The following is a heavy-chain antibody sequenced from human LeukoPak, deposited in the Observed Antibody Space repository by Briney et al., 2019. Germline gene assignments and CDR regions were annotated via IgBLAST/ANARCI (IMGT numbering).Heavy chain of an antibody. D-gene: IGHD3-10*01. V-gene: IGHV3-48*02. CDR3: GTEDLWFGEQIFDY. CDR1: GFTFSSYS. Sequence: PGGSLRLSCAASGFTFSSYSMSWVRQAPGKGLEWVSYISSTSSIIYYADSVKGRFTISRDNAKNSLYLQMNSLRDEDTAVYYCGTEDLWFGEQIFDYWGQGTLVTVSS. CDR2: ISSTSSII. J-gene: IGHJ4*02.